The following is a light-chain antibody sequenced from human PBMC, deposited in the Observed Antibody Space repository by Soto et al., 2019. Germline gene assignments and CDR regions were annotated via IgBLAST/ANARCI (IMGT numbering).Light chain of an antibody. CDR1: RSISNW. Sequence: DIQMTQSPSTLSAPVGDRLTITCRASRSISNWLAWYQHKPGIAPNLLIYDASSLESGVPSRFSARGSDTDFTLTISSLQPDDFATYYCLQYNTFPYTFGQGTKQDIQ. V-gene: IGKV1-5*01. CDR3: LQYNTFPYT. J-gene: IGKJ2*01. CDR2: DAS.